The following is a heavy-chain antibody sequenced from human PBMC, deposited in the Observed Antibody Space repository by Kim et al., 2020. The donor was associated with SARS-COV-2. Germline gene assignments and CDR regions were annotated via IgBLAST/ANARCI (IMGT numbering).Heavy chain of an antibody. D-gene: IGHD1-26*01. Sequence: GESLKISCKGSGYNFATSWIAWVRQVPGEGLEWMGIIYPGDSDSKYSPSFQGHVTFSADKSINTAYVQWSSLKASDTAMYYCVRRLKVGSFDYWGQGSLVTVSS. CDR1: GYNFATSW. CDR3: VRRLKVGSFDY. CDR2: IYPGDSDS. J-gene: IGHJ4*02. V-gene: IGHV5-51*01.